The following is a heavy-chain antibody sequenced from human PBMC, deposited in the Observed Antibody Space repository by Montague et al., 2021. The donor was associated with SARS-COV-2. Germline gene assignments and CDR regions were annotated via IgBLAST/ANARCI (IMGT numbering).Heavy chain of an antibody. CDR3: ARDPLDYGLWSSGSYYNACYYYYGMDV. Sequence: SLRLSCAASGFTFSSYSTNWVRQAPGKGLEWVSSISSSSSYIYYADSVKGRFTISRDNAKNSLYLQMNSLRAEDTAVYYCARDPLDYGLWSSGSYYNACYYYYGMDVWGQGTTVTVSS. J-gene: IGHJ6*02. D-gene: IGHD3-10*01. CDR1: GFTFSSYS. V-gene: IGHV3-21*01. CDR2: ISSSSSYI.